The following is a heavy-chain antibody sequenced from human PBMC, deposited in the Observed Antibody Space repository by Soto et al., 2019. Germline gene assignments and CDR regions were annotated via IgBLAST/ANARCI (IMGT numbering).Heavy chain of an antibody. D-gene: IGHD3-3*01. J-gene: IGHJ6*02. V-gene: IGHV1-8*01. CDR1: GFTFITYD. CDR3: ARQGLIQGPYFWSGPGPFYGMDV. CDR2: MNPNNGNA. Sequence: ASVKVSCKASGFTFITYDFSWVQQAAGQGLEWMGWMNPNNGNAGFAQKFRGRINMTRNTSISTAYLELSSLRSEDTAVYYCARQGLIQGPYFWSGPGPFYGMDVWGQGTTVTVSS.